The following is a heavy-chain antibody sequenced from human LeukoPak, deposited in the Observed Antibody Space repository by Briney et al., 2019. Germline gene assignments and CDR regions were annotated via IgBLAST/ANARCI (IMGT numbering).Heavy chain of an antibody. Sequence: GESLKISCKGSGYSFTSYWISWVRQMPGEGLEWMGRIDPSGSYTNYSPSFQGHVTISADKSISTAFLQWSSLKASDTAIYYCARVPRGYTYNYFGYWGQGTLVTVSS. D-gene: IGHD5-18*01. CDR3: ARVPRGYTYNYFGY. V-gene: IGHV5-10-1*01. J-gene: IGHJ4*02. CDR2: IDPSGSYT. CDR1: GYSFTSYW.